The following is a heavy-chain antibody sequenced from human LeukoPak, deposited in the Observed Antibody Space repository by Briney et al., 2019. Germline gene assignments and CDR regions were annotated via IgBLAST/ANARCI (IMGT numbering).Heavy chain of an antibody. Sequence: GESLKISCKGSGYSFTSYWIGWVRQMPGKGLEWMGIIYHGDSDTRYSPPFQGQVTISADKSISTAYLQWSSLKASDTAMYYCARQPLWFGELLSSNFDYWGQGTLVTVSS. V-gene: IGHV5-51*01. CDR2: IYHGDSDT. CDR3: ARQPLWFGELLSSNFDY. D-gene: IGHD3-10*01. CDR1: GYSFTSYW. J-gene: IGHJ4*02.